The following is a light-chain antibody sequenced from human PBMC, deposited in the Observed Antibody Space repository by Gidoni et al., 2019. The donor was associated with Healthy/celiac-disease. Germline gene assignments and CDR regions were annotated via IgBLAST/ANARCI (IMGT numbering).Light chain of an antibody. CDR2: RNN. V-gene: IGLV1-47*01. J-gene: IGLJ2*01. CDR3: AAWDDSLSVL. Sequence: QSVLPQPPSASGTPGQRVTISCSGSSSNIGSNYVYWYQQLPGTAPKLPIYRNNQRPSGVPDRFSGSKSGTSASLAISGLRSEDEADYYCAAWDDSLSVLFGGGTKLTVL. CDR1: SSNIGSNY.